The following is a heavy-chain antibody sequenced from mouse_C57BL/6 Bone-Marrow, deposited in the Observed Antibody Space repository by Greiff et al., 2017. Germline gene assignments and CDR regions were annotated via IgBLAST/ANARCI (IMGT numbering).Heavy chain of an antibody. D-gene: IGHD1-1*01. J-gene: IGHJ4*01. CDR2: ISYSGST. Sequence: EVKLMESGPGLAKPSQTLSLTCSVTGYSITSDYWNWIRKFPGNKLEYMGYISYSGSTYYNPSLKSRISITRDTSKNQYYLQLNSVTTEDTATYYSARWGYYGSSYGSAMDYWGQGTSVTVSS. CDR1: GYSITSDY. V-gene: IGHV3-8*01. CDR3: ARWGYYGSSYGSAMDY.